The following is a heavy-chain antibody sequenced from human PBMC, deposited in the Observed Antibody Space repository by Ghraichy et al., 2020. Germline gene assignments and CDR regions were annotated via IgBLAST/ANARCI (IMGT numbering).Heavy chain of an antibody. J-gene: IGHJ4*02. Sequence: LSLTCAASGFTVSSNYMSWVRQAPGKGLEWVSVIYSGGTTYYADSVKGRFTIFRDNSKNTLYFQMNSLRAEDTAMYYCARDSGFDGYFDYWGQGTLVTVSS. D-gene: IGHD1-26*01. V-gene: IGHV3-53*01. CDR3: ARDSGFDGYFDY. CDR2: IYSGGTT. CDR1: GFTVSSNY.